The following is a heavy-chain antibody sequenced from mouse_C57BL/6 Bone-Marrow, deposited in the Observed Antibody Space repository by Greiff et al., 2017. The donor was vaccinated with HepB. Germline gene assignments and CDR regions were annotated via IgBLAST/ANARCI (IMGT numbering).Heavy chain of an antibody. D-gene: IGHD3-2*02. V-gene: IGHV1-55*01. CDR2: MYPGSGST. Sequence: QVQLQQPGAELVKPGASVKMSCKASGYTFTSYWITWVKQRPGQGLEWIGDMYPGSGSTNYNEKFKSKATRTVDTSSSTAYMHLSSLTSEDSAVYYCARSKDSSGYGDDYWGQGTTLTVSS. J-gene: IGHJ2*01. CDR3: ARSKDSSGYGDDY. CDR1: GYTFTSYW.